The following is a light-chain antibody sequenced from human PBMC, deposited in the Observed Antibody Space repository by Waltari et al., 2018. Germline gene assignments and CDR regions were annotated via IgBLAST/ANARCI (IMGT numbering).Light chain of an antibody. CDR3: GTWDSSLRSVV. Sequence: QSVLTQPPSVSAAPGQKVTISCSGSSSNIGNNYVSWYQQLPGTAPKLLIYESNKRPSGIPDRFSGSKSGTSATLGITGLQTGDEADYCCGTWDSSLRSVVFGGGTKLTVL. CDR1: SSNIGNNY. V-gene: IGLV1-51*02. CDR2: ESN. J-gene: IGLJ2*01.